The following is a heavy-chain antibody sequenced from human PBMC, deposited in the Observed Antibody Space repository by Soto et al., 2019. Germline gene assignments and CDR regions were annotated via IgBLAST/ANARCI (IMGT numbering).Heavy chain of an antibody. Sequence: EVQLVESGGGLVQPGGSLRLSCAASGFTFSSYNMNWVRQAPGKGLEWVSDISSSSSTIYYADSVRGRFTISRENAKNSLYLQINSLRDEGSAVYFCPRICGGDCIDYWGLGPLVTVSS. J-gene: IGHJ4*02. CDR3: PRICGGDCIDY. CDR1: GFTFSSYN. D-gene: IGHD2-21*02. V-gene: IGHV3-48*02. CDR2: ISSSSSTI.